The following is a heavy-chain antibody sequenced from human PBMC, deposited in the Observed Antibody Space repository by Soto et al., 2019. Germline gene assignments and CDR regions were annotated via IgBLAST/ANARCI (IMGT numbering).Heavy chain of an antibody. V-gene: IGHV3-30-3*01. Sequence: QVQLVESGGGVVQPGRSPRLSCAASGFIFSGYAMHWVRQAPGKGLEWVAVISYDGNTQYYADSVKGRFTVSRDNSNNMLYVQMNNLRDEDTAMYYCAKETNAYEINFWGQGTLVTVSS. CDR1: GFIFSGYA. D-gene: IGHD3-9*01. J-gene: IGHJ4*02. CDR3: AKETNAYEINF. CDR2: ISYDGNTQ.